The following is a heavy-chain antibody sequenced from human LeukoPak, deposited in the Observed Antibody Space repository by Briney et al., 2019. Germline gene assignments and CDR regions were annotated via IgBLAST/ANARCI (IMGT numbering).Heavy chain of an antibody. CDR3: VRDLTIVGVAQVHH. CDR1: GFTFSSYW. Sequence: GGSLRLSCAASGFTFSSYWMHWVRQAPGKGLVWVSHINSDGSSTSYADSVKGRFTISRDNAKNTLYLQMNSLRAEDTAVYYCVRDLTIVGVAQVHHWGQGTLVTVSS. D-gene: IGHD1-26*01. CDR2: INSDGSST. J-gene: IGHJ5*02. V-gene: IGHV3-74*01.